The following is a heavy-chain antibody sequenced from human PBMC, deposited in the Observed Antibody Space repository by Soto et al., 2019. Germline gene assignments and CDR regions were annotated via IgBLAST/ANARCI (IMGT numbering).Heavy chain of an antibody. CDR2: IYYSGST. V-gene: IGHV4-31*02. Sequence: PSETLXLTWTVSGGSISSVCYYWSWIRQHPGKGLEWIGYIYYSGSTYYNPSLKSRVTISVDTSKNQFSLKLSSVTAADTAVYYCARDNGGYPVFDYWGQGTLVPVSS. D-gene: IGHD2-8*01. CDR3: ARDNGGYPVFDY. CDR1: GGSISSVCYY. J-gene: IGHJ4*02.